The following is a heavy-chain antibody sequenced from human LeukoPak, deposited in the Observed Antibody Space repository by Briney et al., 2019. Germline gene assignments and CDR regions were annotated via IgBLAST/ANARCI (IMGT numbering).Heavy chain of an antibody. J-gene: IGHJ4*02. D-gene: IGHD6-6*01. V-gene: IGHV3-30-3*01. CDR1: GFTFSSYA. Sequence: GRSLRLSCAASGFTFSSYAMHWVRQAPGKGLEWVALISYDKSNKYYADSVKGRFTISRDNSKNTLYLQMNSLRAEDTAVYYCAKFLASSSSYFDYWGQGTLVTVSS. CDR2: ISYDKSNK. CDR3: AKFLASSSSYFDY.